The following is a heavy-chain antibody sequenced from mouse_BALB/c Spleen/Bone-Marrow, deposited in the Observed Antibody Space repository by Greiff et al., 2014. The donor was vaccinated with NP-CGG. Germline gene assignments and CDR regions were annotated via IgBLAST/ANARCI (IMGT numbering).Heavy chain of an antibody. CDR1: GFSLTTYD. CDR3: VREYGNFAWFAY. CDR2: IWTGGGT. Sequence: QVQLKESGPGLVAPSQSLSITCTVSGFSLTTYDINWIRQPPGKGLEWLGVIWTGGGTNYNSALMSRLNITKDNSKSQVFLKMNSLQTDDTAIYYCVREYGNFAWFAYWGQGTLVTVVA. D-gene: IGHD2-10*02. J-gene: IGHJ3*01. V-gene: IGHV2-9-2*01.